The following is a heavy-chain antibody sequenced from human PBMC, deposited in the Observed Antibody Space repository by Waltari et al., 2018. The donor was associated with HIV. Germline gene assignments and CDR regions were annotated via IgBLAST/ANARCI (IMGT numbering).Heavy chain of an antibody. J-gene: IGHJ5*02. CDR1: GYTFTGYY. D-gene: IGHD2-2*01. V-gene: IGHV1-2*02. Sequence: QVQLVQSGAEVKKPGASVKVSCKASGYTFTGYYMHWVRQAPGQGLEWMGWINPNSGGINYAQKFQGRVTMTRDTSISTAYMELSRLRSDDTAVYYCARQLVPADWFDPWGQGTLVTVSS. CDR2: INPNSGGI. CDR3: ARQLVPADWFDP.